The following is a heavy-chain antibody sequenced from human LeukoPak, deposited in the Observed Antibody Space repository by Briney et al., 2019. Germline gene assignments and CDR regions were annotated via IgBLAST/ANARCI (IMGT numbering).Heavy chain of an antibody. CDR3: ARVRADYDFWSGPIRYYYYYMDV. J-gene: IGHJ6*03. V-gene: IGHV3-48*03. D-gene: IGHD3-3*01. CDR1: GFTFSSYE. CDR2: ISSSGSTI. Sequence: GGSLRLSCAASGFTFSSYEMNWVRQALGKGLELVSYISSSGSTIYYAVSVKGRLPISRDNANNSLYLQMNSLRAEDTAVYYCARVRADYDFWSGPIRYYYYYMDVWGKGTTVTVSS.